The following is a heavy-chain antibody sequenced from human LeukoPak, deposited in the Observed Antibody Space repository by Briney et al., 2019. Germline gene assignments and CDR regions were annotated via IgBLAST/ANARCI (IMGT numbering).Heavy chain of an antibody. CDR2: IRATGVTT. CDR3: AKARADGYNYDY. Sequence: PGGSLRLSCTASGFNFSTHAMSWVRQAAGEGLEWVSAIRATGVTTYYADSVKGRFTISRDNSKNTLYLQMNSLTDEDTAVYYCAKARADGYNYDYWGQGTLVTVSS. V-gene: IGHV3-23*01. CDR1: GFNFSTHA. J-gene: IGHJ4*02. D-gene: IGHD5-24*01.